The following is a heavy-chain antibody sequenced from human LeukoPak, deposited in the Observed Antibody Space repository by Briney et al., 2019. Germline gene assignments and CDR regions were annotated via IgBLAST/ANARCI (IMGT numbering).Heavy chain of an antibody. CDR3: ARHGLDSSGYYYLDY. CDR2: INHSGST. V-gene: IGHV4-34*01. D-gene: IGHD3-22*01. CDR1: GGSFSGYY. Sequence: SETLSLTRAVYGGSFSGYYWSWIRQPPGKGLEWIGEINHSGSTNYNPSLKSRVTISVDTSKNQFSLKLSSVTAADTAVYYCARHGLDSSGYYYLDYWGQGTLVTVSS. J-gene: IGHJ4*02.